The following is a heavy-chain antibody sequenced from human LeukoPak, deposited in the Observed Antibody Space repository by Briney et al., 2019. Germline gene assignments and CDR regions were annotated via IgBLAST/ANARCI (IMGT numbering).Heavy chain of an antibody. CDR3: ARQGPNSGSYYGY. CDR1: GHSFTSYW. Sequence: GESLKISCKGSGHSFTSYWIGWVRQMPGKGLEWMGIIYPGDSDTRYSPSFQGQVTISADKSISTAYLQWSSLKASDTAMYYCARQGPNSGSYYGYWGQGTLVTVSS. CDR2: IYPGDSDT. J-gene: IGHJ4*02. V-gene: IGHV5-51*01. D-gene: IGHD1-26*01.